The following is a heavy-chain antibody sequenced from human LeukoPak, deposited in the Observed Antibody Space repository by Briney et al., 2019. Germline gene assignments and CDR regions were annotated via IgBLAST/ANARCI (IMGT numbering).Heavy chain of an antibody. CDR1: GFTFSSYA. J-gene: IGHJ3*02. Sequence: GGSLRLSCAASGFTFSSYAMHWVRQAPGKGLECVSAISSNGGSTYYANSVKGRFTISRDNSKNTLYLQMDSLRAEDMAVYYCASNGRQLGAFDIWGQGTMVTVSS. CDR3: ASNGRQLGAFDI. D-gene: IGHD6-6*01. V-gene: IGHV3-64*01. CDR2: ISSNGGST.